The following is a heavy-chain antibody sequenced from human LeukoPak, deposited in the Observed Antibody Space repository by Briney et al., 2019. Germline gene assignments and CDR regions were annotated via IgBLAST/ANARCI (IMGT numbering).Heavy chain of an antibody. Sequence: SETLSLTCTVSGDSNSSSYWSWIRQPPGKGLEWIGYIYYNGATNYSPSLKSRVTISVDTPKNQFSLKLSSVTTADAAVYYCARGQVAGTWDYWGQGILVTVSS. CDR3: ARGQVAGTWDY. CDR2: IYYNGAT. J-gene: IGHJ4*02. D-gene: IGHD6-19*01. CDR1: GDSNSSSY. V-gene: IGHV4-59*01.